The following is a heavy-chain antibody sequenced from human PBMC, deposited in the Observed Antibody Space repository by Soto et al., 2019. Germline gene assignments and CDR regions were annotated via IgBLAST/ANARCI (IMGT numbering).Heavy chain of an antibody. D-gene: IGHD4-4*01. CDR2: IKSKTDGGTT. CDR3: TTDFDYSNPYCYYGMDV. CDR1: GFTFSNAW. Sequence: GGSLRLSCAASGFTFSNAWMSWVRQAPGKGLEWVGRIKSKTDGGTTDYAAPVKGRFTISRDDSKNTLYLQMNSLKTEDTAVYYCTTDFDYSNPYCYYGMDVWGQGTTVTVSS. V-gene: IGHV3-15*01. J-gene: IGHJ6*02.